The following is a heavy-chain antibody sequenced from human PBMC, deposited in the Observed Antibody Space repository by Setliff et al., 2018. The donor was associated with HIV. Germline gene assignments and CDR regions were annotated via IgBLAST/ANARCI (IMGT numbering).Heavy chain of an antibody. CDR1: GGSISSGGYS. D-gene: IGHD3-16*01. J-gene: IGHJ2*01. CDR3: ARGLSFYDPGGGGRWLHLSYWYFDL. CDR2: IYHSGST. V-gene: IGHV4-30-2*01. Sequence: KASETLSLTCAVSGGSISSGGYSWSWIRQPPGKGLEWIGYIYHSGSTHYNPSLKSRVTISVDRSKNQFSLKLSSVTAADTAVYYCARGLSFYDPGGGGRWLHLSYWYFDLWGRGTLVTVSS.